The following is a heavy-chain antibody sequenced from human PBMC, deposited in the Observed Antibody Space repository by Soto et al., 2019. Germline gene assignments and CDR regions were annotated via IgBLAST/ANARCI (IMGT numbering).Heavy chain of an antibody. CDR1: GFTFSSYG. CDR3: AKGGTVAGTNDFDY. J-gene: IGHJ4*02. D-gene: IGHD6-19*01. Sequence: PGGSLRLSCAASGFTFSSYGMHWVRQAPGKGLEWVAVISYDGSNKYYADSVKGRFTISRDSSKNTLYLQMNSLRAEDTAVYYCAKGGTVAGTNDFDYWGQGTLVTVSS. V-gene: IGHV3-30*18. CDR2: ISYDGSNK.